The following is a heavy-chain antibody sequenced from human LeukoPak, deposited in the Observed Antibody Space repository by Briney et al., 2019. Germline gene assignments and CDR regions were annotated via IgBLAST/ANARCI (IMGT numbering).Heavy chain of an antibody. V-gene: IGHV3-33*01. D-gene: IGHD2-2*02. CDR3: ARGAPRLNIPAPLD. CDR1: GFTFSSYG. J-gene: IGHJ4*02. Sequence: HPGRSLRLSCAASGFTFSSYGMHWVRQAPGKGLEWVAVIWYDGSNKYYADSVKGRFTISRDNSKNTLYLQMNSLRAEDTAVYYCARGAPRLNIPAPLDWGQGTLVTVSS. CDR2: IWYDGSNK.